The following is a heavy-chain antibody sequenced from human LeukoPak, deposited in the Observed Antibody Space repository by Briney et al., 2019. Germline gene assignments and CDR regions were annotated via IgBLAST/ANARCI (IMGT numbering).Heavy chain of an antibody. J-gene: IGHJ4*02. CDR2: ISYDGSNK. CDR1: GFTFSTYG. D-gene: IGHD3-22*01. Sequence: GGSLRLSCAASGFTFSTYGMNWVHQAPGKGLEWVAVISYDGSNKYYADSVKGRFTISRDNSKNTLYLQMNSLRAEDTAVYYCARDRGYYDSSGYYYGLDYWGQGTLVTVSS. CDR3: ARDRGYYDSSGYYYGLDY. V-gene: IGHV3-30*19.